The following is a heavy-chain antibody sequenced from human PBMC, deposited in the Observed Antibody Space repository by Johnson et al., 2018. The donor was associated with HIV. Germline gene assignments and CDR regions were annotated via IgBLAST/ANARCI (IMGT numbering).Heavy chain of an antibody. D-gene: IGHD6-19*01. V-gene: IGHV3-30*02. CDR2: IRYDGNNK. CDR1: GFTFSYYG. CDR3: AKDLSSGWYHAFDI. J-gene: IGHJ3*02. Sequence: QVQLVESGGGVVQPGGSLRLSCAAFGFTFSYYGMHWVRQAPGKGLEWVAFIRYDGNNKYYEDSVKGRFTISRDNSKNTLYLQMNSLRAEDTAVYYCAKDLSSGWYHAFDIWGQGTMVTVSS.